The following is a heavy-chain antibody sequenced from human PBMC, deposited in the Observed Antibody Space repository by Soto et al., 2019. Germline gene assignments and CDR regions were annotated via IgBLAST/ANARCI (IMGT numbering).Heavy chain of an antibody. Sequence: SETLSLTCAVYGGSFSGYYWSWIRQPPGKGLEWIGEINHSGSTNYNPSLKSRVTISVDTSKNQFSLKLSSVTAADTAVYYCARAHYYGSGSYSVDFDYWGQGTLVTVS. J-gene: IGHJ4*02. D-gene: IGHD3-10*01. CDR1: GGSFSGYY. CDR2: INHSGST. CDR3: ARAHYYGSGSYSVDFDY. V-gene: IGHV4-34*01.